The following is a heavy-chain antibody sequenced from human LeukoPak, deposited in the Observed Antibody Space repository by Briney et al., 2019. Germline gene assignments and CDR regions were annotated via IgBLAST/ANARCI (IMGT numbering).Heavy chain of an antibody. Sequence: SVKGSCKTSGYTFTGHYVHWVRQAPGQGLEWMAMINPGDGGTIFAHRFQARVTVSQDTSTSTVYMEMNDLKSDDTAMYYCARGVGHWFDSSGQGTLASISS. CDR1: GYTFTGHY. V-gene: IGHV1-46*01. CDR3: ARGVGHWFDS. J-gene: IGHJ5*01. CDR2: INPGDGGT.